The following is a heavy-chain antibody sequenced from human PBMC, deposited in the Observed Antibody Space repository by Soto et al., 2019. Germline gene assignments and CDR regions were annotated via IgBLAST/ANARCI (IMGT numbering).Heavy chain of an antibody. CDR1: GFTVSSNY. Sequence: EVQLVETGGGLIQPGGSLRLSCAASGFTVSSNYMSWVRQAPGKGLEWVSVIYSGGSTYYADSVKGRFTISRDNSKNTLDLQMNSLRAEDTAVYYCAGGYCSGGSCYVAWFDPWGQGTLVTVSS. J-gene: IGHJ5*02. D-gene: IGHD2-15*01. V-gene: IGHV3-53*02. CDR2: IYSGGST. CDR3: AGGYCSGGSCYVAWFDP.